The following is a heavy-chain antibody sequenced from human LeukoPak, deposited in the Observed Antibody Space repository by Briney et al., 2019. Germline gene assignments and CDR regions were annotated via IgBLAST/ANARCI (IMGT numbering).Heavy chain of an antibody. J-gene: IGHJ4*02. CDR2: IIPIFGTA. CDR3: ARGRSRDGYNPFDY. Sequence: SVKVSCKASRGTFSSYAISWVRQAPGQGLEWMGRIIPIFGTANYAQKFQGRVTITADKSTSTAYMELSSLRSEDTAVYYCARGRSRDGYNPFDYWGQGTLVTVSS. V-gene: IGHV1-69*06. D-gene: IGHD5-24*01. CDR1: RGTFSSYA.